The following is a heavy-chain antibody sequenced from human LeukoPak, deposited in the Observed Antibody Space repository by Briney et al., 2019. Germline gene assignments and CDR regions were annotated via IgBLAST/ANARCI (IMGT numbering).Heavy chain of an antibody. CDR2: IYTSGST. J-gene: IGHJ4*02. Sequence: SGTLSLTCTVSGGSISSYYWSWIRQPAGKGLEWIGRIYTSGSTNYNPSLKSRVTMSVDTSKNQFSLKLSSVTAADTAVYYCARGWNDFWAFDYWGQGTLVTVSS. D-gene: IGHD3-3*01. CDR3: ARGWNDFWAFDY. V-gene: IGHV4-4*07. CDR1: GGSISSYY.